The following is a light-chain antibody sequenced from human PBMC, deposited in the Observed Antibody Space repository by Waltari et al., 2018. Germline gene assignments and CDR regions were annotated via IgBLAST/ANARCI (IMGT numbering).Light chain of an antibody. Sequence: QSALTQPRSVSGSPGQSVTISCTGTRSAVGGSNYVSWYQQHPGKAPKLMIYDVSKRPSGVPDRFSGSKSGNTASLTISGLQAEDEADYYCCSYAGSYTVVFGGGTKLTVL. J-gene: IGLJ2*01. CDR3: CSYAGSYTVV. CDR2: DVS. V-gene: IGLV2-11*01. CDR1: RSAVGGSNY.